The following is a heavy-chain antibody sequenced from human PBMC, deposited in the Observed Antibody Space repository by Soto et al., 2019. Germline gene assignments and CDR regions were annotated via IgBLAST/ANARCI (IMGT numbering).Heavy chain of an antibody. Sequence: QLQLQESGPGLVKPSETLSLTCTVSGGSISSSSYYWGWIRQPPGKGLEWIGSIYYSGSTYYNPSLKSRVTISVDTSKNQFSLKLSSVTAADTAVYYCARPALSEQQLVDWGQGTLVTVSS. CDR3: ARPALSEQQLVD. V-gene: IGHV4-39*01. CDR1: GGSISSSSYY. CDR2: IYYSGST. J-gene: IGHJ4*02. D-gene: IGHD6-13*01.